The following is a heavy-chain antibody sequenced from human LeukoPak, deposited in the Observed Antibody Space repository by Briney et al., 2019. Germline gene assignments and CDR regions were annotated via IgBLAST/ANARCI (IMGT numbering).Heavy chain of an antibody. J-gene: IGHJ4*02. V-gene: IGHV1-2*02. CDR1: GYTFTGYY. CDR3: AWDLLIAAAGSYFDY. D-gene: IGHD6-13*01. Sequence: ASVKVSCKASGYTFTGYYMHWVRQAPGQGLEWMGWINPNSGGTNYAQKFQGRVTMTRDTSISTAYMELSRLRSDDTAVYYCAWDLLIAAAGSYFDYWGQGTLVTVSS. CDR2: INPNSGGT.